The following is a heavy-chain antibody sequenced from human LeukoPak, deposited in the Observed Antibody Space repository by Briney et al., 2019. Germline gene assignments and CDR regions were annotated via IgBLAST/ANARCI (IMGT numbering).Heavy chain of an antibody. D-gene: IGHD6-13*01. CDR3: ARDRGYSSSWYAFDI. Sequence: GGSLRLSCAASGFTFSSYSMNWVRQAPGKGLEWVSSISSSSSYIYYADSVKGRFTISRDNAKNSLYLQMNSLRAEDTAAYYCARDRGYSSSWYAFDIWGQGTMVTVSS. CDR1: GFTFSSYS. V-gene: IGHV3-21*01. CDR2: ISSSSSYI. J-gene: IGHJ3*02.